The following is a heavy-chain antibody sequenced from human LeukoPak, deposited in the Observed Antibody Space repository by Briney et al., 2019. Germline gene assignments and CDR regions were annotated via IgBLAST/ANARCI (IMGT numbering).Heavy chain of an antibody. V-gene: IGHV1-2*02. CDR3: ASKGGGSSGYYLY. D-gene: IGHD3-22*01. Sequence: GASVKVSCKASGYTFTGYYMHWVRQAPGQGLEWMGWINPNNGGTNYAQKFQGRVTMTRDTSISTAYMELSRLRSDDTAVYYCASKGGGSSGYYLYWGQGTLVTVSS. J-gene: IGHJ4*02. CDR2: INPNNGGT. CDR1: GYTFTGYY.